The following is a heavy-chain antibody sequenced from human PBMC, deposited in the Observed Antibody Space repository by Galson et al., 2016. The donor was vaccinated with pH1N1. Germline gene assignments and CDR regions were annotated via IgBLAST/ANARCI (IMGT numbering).Heavy chain of an antibody. J-gene: IGHJ4*02. Sequence: SLRLSCAASGFTFSSYAMIWVRQAPGKGLEWVASIIQEGSEKYYVDSVKGRFTISRDNAKNSLFLQMNSLRVEDTAVYYCVRDALDYYDTSGFYFDLWGQGTRVTVSS. CDR2: IIQEGSEK. D-gene: IGHD3-22*01. CDR3: VRDALDYYDTSGFYFDL. CDR1: GFTFSSYA. V-gene: IGHV3-7*01.